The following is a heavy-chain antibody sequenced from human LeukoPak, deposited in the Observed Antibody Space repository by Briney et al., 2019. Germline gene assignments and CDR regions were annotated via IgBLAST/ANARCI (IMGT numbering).Heavy chain of an antibody. Sequence: GGSLRLSCSASGFTFSSYAMSWVRQAPGKGLEWVSTVSKSGGTTYYADSVKGRFNISRDASKNTLYLQTNSLRAEDTAVYSCAKGSGSGWYGWFAPWGQGTLVTVSS. D-gene: IGHD6-19*01. CDR2: VSKSGGTT. V-gene: IGHV3-23*01. CDR1: GFTFSSYA. J-gene: IGHJ5*02. CDR3: AKGSGSGWYGWFAP.